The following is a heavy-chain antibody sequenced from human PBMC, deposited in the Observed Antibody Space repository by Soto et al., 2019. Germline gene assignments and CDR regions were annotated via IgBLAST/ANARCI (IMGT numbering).Heavy chain of an antibody. CDR3: AKDSSSGWYGFDY. CDR1: GFTFSSYG. Sequence: PGGSPRLSCAASGFTFSSYGMHWVCQAPGKGLEWVAVISYDGSNKYYADSVKGRFTISRDNSKNTLYLQMNSLRAEDTAVYYCAKDSSSGWYGFDYWGQGPLVTVSS. CDR2: ISYDGSNK. D-gene: IGHD6-19*01. V-gene: IGHV3-30*18. J-gene: IGHJ4*02.